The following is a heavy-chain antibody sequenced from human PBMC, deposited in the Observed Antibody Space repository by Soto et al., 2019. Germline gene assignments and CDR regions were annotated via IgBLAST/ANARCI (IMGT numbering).Heavy chain of an antibody. CDR2: IYYSGST. V-gene: IGHV4-59*01. J-gene: IGHJ4*02. CDR1: GGSISSYY. Sequence: SEILSLTCTVSGGSISSYYWSWIRQPPGKGLEWIGYIYYSGSTNYNPSLKSRVSISIDTSKNQFSLNLNSVTAADTAVYYCARDRGSTGYYYFDSWGQGTLVTVSS. D-gene: IGHD3-22*01. CDR3: ARDRGSTGYYYFDS.